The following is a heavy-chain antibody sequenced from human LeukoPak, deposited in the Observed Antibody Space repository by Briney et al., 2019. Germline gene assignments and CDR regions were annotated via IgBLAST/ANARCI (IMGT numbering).Heavy chain of an antibody. D-gene: IGHD3-10*01. Sequence: GGSLRLSCAASAFTFSTYSMKWVRQAPGKGLVWVSYINSFSTIIYYADSVKGRFTISRDNAKNSLYLQMNSLRDEDTAVYYCARDRYYGSGSYQNAGGCFESWGQGTLVTVSS. V-gene: IGHV3-48*02. CDR1: AFTFSTYS. CDR3: ARDRYYGSGSYQNAGGCFES. J-gene: IGHJ4*02. CDR2: INSFSTII.